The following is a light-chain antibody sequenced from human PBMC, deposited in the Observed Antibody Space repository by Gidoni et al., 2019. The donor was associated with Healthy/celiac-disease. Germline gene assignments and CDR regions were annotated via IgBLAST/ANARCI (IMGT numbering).Light chain of an antibody. V-gene: IGKV1-5*03. CDR1: QSISSW. CDR2: KAS. CDR3: QQYNSYSRSS. Sequence: DIQMTQSPSTLSASVGDRVTITCRASQSISSWLAWYQQKPGKAPKLLIYKASSLESGVPSRFSGSGSGTEFTLTISSLQPDDFATYYCQQYNSYSRSSFXQXTKLEIK. J-gene: IGKJ2*04.